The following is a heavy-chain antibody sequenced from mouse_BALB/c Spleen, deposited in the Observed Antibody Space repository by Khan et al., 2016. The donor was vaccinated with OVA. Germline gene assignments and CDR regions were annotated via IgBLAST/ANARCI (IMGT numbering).Heavy chain of an antibody. CDR1: GYTFTTYW. Sequence: VQLQQSGAELAKPGASVKMSCTASGYTFTTYWIHWIKQRPGQGLEWIGYINPSTGYTEYNKNFKGKATLPADDSSSTAYMQLNSLTSADSAVCYCARRGVYGLFAYWGQGTLVTVSA. CDR2: INPSTGYT. J-gene: IGHJ3*01. CDR3: ARRGVYGLFAY. D-gene: IGHD2-10*02. V-gene: IGHV1-7*01.